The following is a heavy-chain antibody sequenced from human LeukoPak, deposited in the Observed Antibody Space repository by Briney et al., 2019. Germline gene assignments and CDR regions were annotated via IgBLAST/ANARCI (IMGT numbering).Heavy chain of an antibody. J-gene: IGHJ4*02. V-gene: IGHV3-21*01. CDR2: ISSSSYI. Sequence: PGGSLRLSCAASGFTFSSYSMNWVRQAPGKGLEWVSSISSSSYIYYADSVKGRFTISRDNAKNSLYLQMNSLRAEDTAVYYCASTNTEIAAAGTSDYWGQGTLVTVSS. CDR1: GFTFSSYS. CDR3: ASTNTEIAAAGTSDY. D-gene: IGHD6-13*01.